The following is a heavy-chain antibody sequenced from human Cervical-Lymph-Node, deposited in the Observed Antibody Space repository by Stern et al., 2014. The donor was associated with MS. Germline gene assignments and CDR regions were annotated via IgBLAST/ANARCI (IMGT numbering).Heavy chain of an antibody. V-gene: IGHV3-74*01. CDR2: IDTDGSST. J-gene: IGHJ4*02. CDR3: AREWASTIYYFDY. CDR1: GFVFSNYW. Sequence: EVQLVESGGDLVQPGGSLRLSCAASGFVFSNYWMHWVRQAPGKGPVWVSRIDTDGSSTTYADSVKGRFTISRDNAKNTLYLQMNSLRGEDTAVYYCAREWASTIYYFDYWGQGTLVTVSS. D-gene: IGHD5-24*01.